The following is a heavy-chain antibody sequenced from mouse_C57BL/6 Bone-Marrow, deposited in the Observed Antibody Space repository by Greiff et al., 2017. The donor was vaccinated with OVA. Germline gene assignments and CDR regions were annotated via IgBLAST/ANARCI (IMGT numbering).Heavy chain of an antibody. CDR1: GYTFTSYW. J-gene: IGHJ3*02. CDR2: IDPSDSYT. Sequence: LQQPGAELVRPGTSVKLSCKASGYTFTSYWMHWVKQRPGQGLEWIGVIDPSDSYTNYNQKFKGKATLTVDTSSSTAYMQLSSLTSEDSAVYYCARGLNWWWGQGTLVTVSA. D-gene: IGHD4-1*01. CDR3: ARGLNWW. V-gene: IGHV1-59*01.